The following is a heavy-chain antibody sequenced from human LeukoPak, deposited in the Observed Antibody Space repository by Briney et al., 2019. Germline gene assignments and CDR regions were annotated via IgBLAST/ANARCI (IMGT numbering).Heavy chain of an antibody. CDR3: NVRWGPNSDY. Sequence: GGSLRLSCAASGFTFSTFWMHWVRQTPGKGLVWVSRISSDGTTTHYADSVKGRFTISRDNAKNTLFLRMNSLRAEDTAVYYCNVRWGPNSDYWGQGTLVTVSS. J-gene: IGHJ4*02. CDR2: ISSDGTTT. CDR1: GFTFSTFW. D-gene: IGHD7-27*01. V-gene: IGHV3-74*01.